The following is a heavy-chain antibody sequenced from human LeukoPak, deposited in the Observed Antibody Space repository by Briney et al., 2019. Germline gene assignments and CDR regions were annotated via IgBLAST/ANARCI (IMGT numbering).Heavy chain of an antibody. V-gene: IGHV7-4-1*02. Sequence: ASVNVSCKASGYTFTSYAMNWVRQAAGQGLERMGWINTNTGNPTYAQGFTGRFVFSLDTSVSTAYLQISSLKAEDTAVYYCARDQVPSRLRLGELSFPLDYWGQGTLVTVSS. J-gene: IGHJ4*02. CDR1: GYTFTSYA. CDR3: ARDQVPSRLRLGELSFPLDY. CDR2: INTNTGNP. D-gene: IGHD3-16*02.